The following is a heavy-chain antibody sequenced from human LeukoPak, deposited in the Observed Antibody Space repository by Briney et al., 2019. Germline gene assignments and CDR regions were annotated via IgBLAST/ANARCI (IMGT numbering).Heavy chain of an antibody. CDR3: ARGGYGDRIDY. D-gene: IGHD4-17*01. V-gene: IGHV1-46*01. Sequence: ASVTVSFKASGYTFIMYYMHWVRQAPGQGLEWMGIVNPSGGSTSYAQKFQGRVTMTRDTSTSTVYMELSRLRSEDTAVYYCARGGYGDRIDYWGQGTLVSVSS. CDR2: VNPSGGST. J-gene: IGHJ4*02. CDR1: GYTFIMYY.